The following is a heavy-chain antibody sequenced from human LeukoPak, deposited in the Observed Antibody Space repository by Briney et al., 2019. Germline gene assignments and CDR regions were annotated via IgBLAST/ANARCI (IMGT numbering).Heavy chain of an antibody. V-gene: IGHV3-23*01. CDR3: ARDPSNSGSSWLYFDS. J-gene: IGHJ4*02. D-gene: IGHD1-26*01. CDR1: GFTFSTYG. CDR2: ISGSGGST. Sequence: GGSLRLSCAASGFTFSTYGMTWVRQAPGKGLEWVSSISGSGGSTYYADSVKGRFTISRDNSKNTLHLQMNSLSAEDTAVYYCARDPSNSGSSWLYFDSWGQGTLVTVSS.